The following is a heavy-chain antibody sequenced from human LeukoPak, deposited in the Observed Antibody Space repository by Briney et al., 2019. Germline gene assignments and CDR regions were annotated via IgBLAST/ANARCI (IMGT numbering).Heavy chain of an antibody. D-gene: IGHD3-22*01. CDR2: IIDSGGST. V-gene: IGHV3-23*01. J-gene: IGHJ4*02. CDR1: GFTFSSYA. Sequence: AGGSLRLSCAASGFTFSSYAMNWVRQAPGKGLEWVSGIIDSGGSTYYADSVKGRFTISRDNSKNTLYLQMNSLRAEDTAVYYCAKGYDSNSYYYYFDYWGQGTLVTVSS. CDR3: AKGYDSNSYYYYFDY.